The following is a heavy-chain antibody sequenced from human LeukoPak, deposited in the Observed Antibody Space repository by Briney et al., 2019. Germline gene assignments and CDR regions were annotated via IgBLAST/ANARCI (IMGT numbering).Heavy chain of an antibody. J-gene: IGHJ4*02. D-gene: IGHD3-22*01. CDR1: GVSFGNYA. Sequence: GGSLRLSCAASGVSFGNYAMRWVRQAPGKGLEWVGGISWSSDNIGDADSVKGRFTTSKDNAKISLYLQMTSLRAEDIALYYCAKDDDSSCYQSPVLDYWGQGTLVTVSS. V-gene: IGHV3-9*03. CDR2: ISWSSDNI. CDR3: AKDDDSSCYQSPVLDY.